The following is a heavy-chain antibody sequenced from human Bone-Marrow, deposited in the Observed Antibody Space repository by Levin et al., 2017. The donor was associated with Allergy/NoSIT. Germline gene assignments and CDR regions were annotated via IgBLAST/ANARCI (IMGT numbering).Heavy chain of an antibody. Sequence: SCAASGFTFSSYAMSWVRQAPGKGLEWVSAISGSGGSTYYADSVKGRFTISRDNSKNTLYLQMNSLRAEDTAVYYCAKGAGITAAGTGYFQHWGQGTLVTVSP. CDR2: ISGSGGST. D-gene: IGHD6-13*01. J-gene: IGHJ1*01. V-gene: IGHV3-23*01. CDR3: AKGAGITAAGTGYFQH. CDR1: GFTFSSYA.